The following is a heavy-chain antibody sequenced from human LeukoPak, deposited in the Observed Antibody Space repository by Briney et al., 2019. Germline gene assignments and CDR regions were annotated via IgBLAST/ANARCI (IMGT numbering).Heavy chain of an antibody. CDR3: ARRNGGRLLLHY. Sequence: SETLSLTCTVSGASISSYYWSWFRQPAGKGLEWIGRIYSTGSTNYNSSLKSRVTMSVDTSKNQFSLKLSSVTAADTAEYYCARRNGGRLLLHYWGQGTLVTVSS. CDR2: IYSTGST. CDR1: GASISSYY. D-gene: IGHD4-23*01. V-gene: IGHV4-4*07. J-gene: IGHJ4*02.